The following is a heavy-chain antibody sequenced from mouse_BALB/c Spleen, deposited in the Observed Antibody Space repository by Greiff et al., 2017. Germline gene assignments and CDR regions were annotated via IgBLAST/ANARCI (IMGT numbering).Heavy chain of an antibody. CDR2: ISSGGST. CDR1: GFTFSSYA. J-gene: IGHJ3*01. D-gene: IGHD2-3*01. V-gene: IGHV5-6-5*01. Sequence: EVKLLESGGGLVKPGGSLKLSCAASGFTFSSYAMSWVRQTPEQRLEWVASISSGGSTYYPDSVKGRFTISRDNARNILYLQMSSLRSEDTAMYYCARGKDGYAYWGQGTLVTVSA. CDR3: ARGKDGYAY.